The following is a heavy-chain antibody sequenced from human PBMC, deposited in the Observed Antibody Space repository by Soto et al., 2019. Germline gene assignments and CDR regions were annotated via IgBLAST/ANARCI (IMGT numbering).Heavy chain of an antibody. D-gene: IGHD1-1*01. J-gene: IGHJ3*01. V-gene: IGHV3-53*01. CDR1: GFTISGKKY. Sequence: DVQLVESGGGLIQPGESLRLSCAASGFTISGKKYVAWVRQAPGKGLEWVSALYDLDGSFYAASVKGRFTTSRDSSKATVYVRMNDLRPDDRAVYYCATWHEREHAYDVWGQGTTVTVSS. CDR2: LYDLDGS. CDR3: ATWHEREHAYDV.